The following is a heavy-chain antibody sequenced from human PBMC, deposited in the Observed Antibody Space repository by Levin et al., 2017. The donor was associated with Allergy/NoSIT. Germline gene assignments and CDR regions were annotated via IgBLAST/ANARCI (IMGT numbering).Heavy chain of an antibody. V-gene: IGHV1-69*06. D-gene: IGHD6-6*01. Sequence: SVKVSCKASGGTFSSYAISWVRQAPGQGLEWMGGIIPIFGTANYAQKFQGRVTITADKSTSTAYMELSSLRSEDTAVYYCASSYSSSYYYYYGMDVWGQGTTVTVSS. CDR1: GGTFSSYA. J-gene: IGHJ6*02. CDR3: ASSYSSSYYYYYGMDV. CDR2: IIPIFGTA.